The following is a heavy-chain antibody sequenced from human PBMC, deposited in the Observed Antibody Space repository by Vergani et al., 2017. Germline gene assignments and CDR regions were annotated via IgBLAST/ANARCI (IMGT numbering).Heavy chain of an antibody. J-gene: IGHJ4*02. CDR2: IYPDDSDA. D-gene: IGHD6-13*01. CDR1: GYTFSNYW. Sequence: EVQLVQSGAEVTKPGESLKISCQGSGYTFSNYWIGWVRQTPGKDLEWMGTIYPDDSDARYSPSFQGQVTISADKSSNTAYLQWSSLTASDSAMYYCVRCLSVSRSWVADYWGQGTLVSVSS. CDR3: VRCLSVSRSWVADY. V-gene: IGHV5-51*01.